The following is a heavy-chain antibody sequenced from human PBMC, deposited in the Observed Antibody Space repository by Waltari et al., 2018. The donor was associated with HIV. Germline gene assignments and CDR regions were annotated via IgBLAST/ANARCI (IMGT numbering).Heavy chain of an antibody. CDR2: TGGAGDDA. D-gene: IGHD2-21*01. CDR3: AKDHFARNSLWDAFDI. Sequence: EGELVESGGGLVLPGGSLRLSCAGTGFIFGAYAMGWVRQAPGKGLGWVSSTGGAGDDAYYADSVKGRFTISRDHSKKTLHLQMNSLRAEDTAVYYCAKDHFARNSLWDAFDIWGQGTMVTVSS. V-gene: IGHV3-23*04. J-gene: IGHJ3*02. CDR1: GFIFGAYA.